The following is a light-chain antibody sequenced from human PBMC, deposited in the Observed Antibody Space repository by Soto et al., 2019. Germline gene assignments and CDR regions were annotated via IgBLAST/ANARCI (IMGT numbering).Light chain of an antibody. Sequence: EIVLTQSPGTLSLSPGERATLSCRASQSVSNNYLAWYQQKPGQAPRLLIYGASNRATGIPDRFSGSGSGTDFTLTISRLEPEDFAVYYCQQRSNWPWTFGQGTKVDI. CDR3: QQRSNWPWT. CDR1: QSVSNNY. J-gene: IGKJ1*01. CDR2: GAS. V-gene: IGKV3D-20*02.